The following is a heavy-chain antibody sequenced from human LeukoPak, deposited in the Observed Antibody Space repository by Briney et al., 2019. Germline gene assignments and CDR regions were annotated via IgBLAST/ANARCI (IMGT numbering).Heavy chain of an antibody. V-gene: IGHV3-11*01. Sequence: GGSLRLSCAASGFTFSDYHMNWIRQAPGKGLEWISYISPGGQTTYFADSVKGRVTLSRDNAKNSLSLQMNSLRAEDTAVYYCAKAGSRPVAAADLFDYWGQGTLVTVSS. J-gene: IGHJ4*02. CDR3: AKAGSRPVAAADLFDY. D-gene: IGHD6-13*01. CDR1: GFTFSDYH. CDR2: ISPGGQTT.